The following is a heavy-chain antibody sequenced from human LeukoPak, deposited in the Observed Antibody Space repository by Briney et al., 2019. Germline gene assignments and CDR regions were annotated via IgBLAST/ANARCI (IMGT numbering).Heavy chain of an antibody. V-gene: IGHV3-48*03. CDR2: ISSSGSTI. Sequence: GGSLRLSCAASGFTFSSYEMNWVRQAPGKGLEWVSYISSSGSTICYADSVKGRFTISRGNAKNSLYLQMNSLRAEDTAVYYCARERGYYDSSGYGDDYWGQGTLVTVSS. D-gene: IGHD3-22*01. CDR1: GFTFSSYE. CDR3: ARERGYYDSSGYGDDY. J-gene: IGHJ4*02.